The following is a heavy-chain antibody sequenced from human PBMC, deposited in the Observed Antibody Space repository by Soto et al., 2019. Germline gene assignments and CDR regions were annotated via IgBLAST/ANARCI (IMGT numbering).Heavy chain of an antibody. CDR3: AKDFIGSYYAFDI. Sequence: GGSLRLSCAASGFTFSSYAMSWVRQAPGKGLEWVSAISGSGGSSYYADSVKGRFTISRDNSKNTLYLQMNSLRAEDTAVYYCAKDFIGSYYAFDIWGQGTMVTVSS. CDR2: ISGSGGSS. V-gene: IGHV3-23*01. CDR1: GFTFSSYA. D-gene: IGHD1-26*01. J-gene: IGHJ3*02.